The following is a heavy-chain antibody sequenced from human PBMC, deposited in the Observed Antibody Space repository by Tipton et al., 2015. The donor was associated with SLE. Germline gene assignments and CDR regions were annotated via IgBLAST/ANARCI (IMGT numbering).Heavy chain of an antibody. CDR2: INWNGRST. J-gene: IGHJ6*02. V-gene: IGHV3-20*04. CDR3: ARDPALPGGDYSDMDV. CDR1: GFTFNDYG. Sequence: SLRLSCAASGFTFNDYGLSWVRQAPGKGLEWVAGINWNGRSTGYADSVKGRFTISRENAQNSLYLQMNRLRAEDTALYYCARDPALPGGDYSDMDVWGQGTTVTVSS. D-gene: IGHD3-16*01.